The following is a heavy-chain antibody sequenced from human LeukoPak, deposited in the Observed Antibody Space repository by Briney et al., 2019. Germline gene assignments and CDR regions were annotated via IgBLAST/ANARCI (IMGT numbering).Heavy chain of an antibody. CDR1: GFSFSSSA. V-gene: IGHV3-23*01. Sequence: GGSLRLSCAASGFSFSSSAMSWVRQAPGKGLEWVSAISGSGGSTYCADSVKGRFTISRDKSKDTLYLQMNSLRAEDTAIYYCAKKIEMATIRVFDYWGQGTLVTVSS. D-gene: IGHD5-24*01. CDR3: AKKIEMATIRVFDY. J-gene: IGHJ4*02. CDR2: ISGSGGST.